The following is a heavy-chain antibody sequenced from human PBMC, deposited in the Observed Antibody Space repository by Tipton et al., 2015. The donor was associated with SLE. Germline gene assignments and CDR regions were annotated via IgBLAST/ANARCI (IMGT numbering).Heavy chain of an antibody. J-gene: IGHJ5*02. CDR2: INHSGST. V-gene: IGHV4-34*01. CDR1: GDSFSGYY. D-gene: IGHD6-13*01. CDR3: ASRGQQLGWFDP. Sequence: TLSLTCAVYGDSFSGYYWSWIRQPPGKGLEWIGEINHSGSTNYNRSLKSRVTISVDTSKNQFSLKLSSVTAADTAVYYCASRGQQLGWFDPWGQGTLVTVSS.